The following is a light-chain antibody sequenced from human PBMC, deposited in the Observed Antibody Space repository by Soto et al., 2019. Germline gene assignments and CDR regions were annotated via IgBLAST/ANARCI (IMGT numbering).Light chain of an antibody. J-gene: IGKJ1*01. Sequence: DIQMTQSPSTLSASVGDTVTITCRASQTISGWLAWYQQRPGKAPNLLIFDASTLESGVPSRFSGSGSGTTFTPTISSLQSDDFATYYCLQYNGYYRTFGQGPTVDIK. CDR1: QTISGW. V-gene: IGKV1-5*01. CDR3: LQYNGYYRT. CDR2: DAS.